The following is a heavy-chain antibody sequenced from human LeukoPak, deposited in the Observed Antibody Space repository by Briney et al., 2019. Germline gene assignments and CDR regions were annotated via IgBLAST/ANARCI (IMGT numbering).Heavy chain of an antibody. V-gene: IGHV1-3*01. CDR1: GYTFTSYA. CDR2: INAGNGNT. CDR3: ARGPSSWFDY. Sequence: ASVTVSCTASGYTFTSYAMHWVRPAPGQRLEWMGWINAGNGNTKYSQKFQGRVTITRDTSASTAYMELSSLRSEDTAVYYCARGPSSWFDYWGQGTLVTVSS. J-gene: IGHJ4*02. D-gene: IGHD6-13*01.